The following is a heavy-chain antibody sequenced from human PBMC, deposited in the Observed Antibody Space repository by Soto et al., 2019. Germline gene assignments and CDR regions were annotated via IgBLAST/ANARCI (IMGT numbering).Heavy chain of an antibody. CDR2: ITAYNGKT. D-gene: IGHD3-3*01. CDR1: GYTFSNYG. J-gene: IGHJ4*02. Sequence: QVQLVQSGGEVKKPGASVKVSCKASGYTFSNYGVSWVRQAPGQGLEWMGWITAYNGKTNYAHNCEGRVAITKDTSTSTAYMELRSLRSDDTTVYYCARQHNDLWSDSPDFDYWGQGTLVTVSA. V-gene: IGHV1-18*04. CDR3: ARQHNDLWSDSPDFDY.